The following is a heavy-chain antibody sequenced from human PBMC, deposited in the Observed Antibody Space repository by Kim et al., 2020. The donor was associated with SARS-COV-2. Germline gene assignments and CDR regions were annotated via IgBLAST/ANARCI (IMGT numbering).Heavy chain of an antibody. CDR2: IDCGNGNT. J-gene: IGHJ4*02. CDR1: GHFFTRDS. Sequence: ASVKVSCKTSGHFFTRDSIHWVRQAPGQGLEWMGGIDCGNGNTIYSQKFQGRVTFTTDTSASTAYMELSFLRSEDSAVYYCLGGFYFDYWGQGILATVTS. D-gene: IGHD3-16*01. V-gene: IGHV1-3*01. CDR3: LGGFYFDY.